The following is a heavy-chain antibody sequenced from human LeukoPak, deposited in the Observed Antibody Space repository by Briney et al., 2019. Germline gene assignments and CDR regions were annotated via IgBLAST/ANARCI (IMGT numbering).Heavy chain of an antibody. CDR1: GYTFTVYY. CDR3: ARDRWGYDSGYAH. J-gene: IGHJ4*02. Sequence: ASVKVSCKASGYTFTVYYMHWGRQAPGQGLEWMGWINPNSGGTNYAQKFQGRCTITRDTSISTSYMELSRLRSDDTAVYYCARDRWGYDSGYAHWSQGTLVTVSS. D-gene: IGHD5-12*01. CDR2: INPNSGGT. V-gene: IGHV1-2*02.